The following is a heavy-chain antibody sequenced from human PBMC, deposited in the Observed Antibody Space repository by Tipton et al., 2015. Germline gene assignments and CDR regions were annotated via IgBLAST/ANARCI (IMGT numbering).Heavy chain of an antibody. CDR3: AREVWYNDSTGYDY. CDR2: MFYKGNT. D-gene: IGHD3-22*01. CDR1: GGSISHYY. V-gene: IGHV4-59*01. Sequence: TLSLTCTVSGGSISHYYWSWIRQPPGKGLEWIVYMFYKGNTYYSPSLKSRVTTSLDTSKNQFSLQLRSVTAADTAVYYCAREVWYNDSTGYDYWGQGTLVTVSS. J-gene: IGHJ4*02.